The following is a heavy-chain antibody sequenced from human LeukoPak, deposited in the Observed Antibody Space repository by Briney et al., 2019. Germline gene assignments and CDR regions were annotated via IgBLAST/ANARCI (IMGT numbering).Heavy chain of an antibody. J-gene: IGHJ4*02. D-gene: IGHD2-2*01. CDR3: ARLVISYYCSSTSCTRNRFDY. Sequence: SETLSLTCTVSGYSISSGHYWSWIRQPPGKGLEWIGEINHSGSTNYNPSLKSRVTISVDTSKNQFSLKLSSVTAADTAVYYCARLVISYYCSSTSCTRNRFDYWGQGTLVTVSS. V-gene: IGHV4-38-2*02. CDR1: GYSISSGHY. CDR2: INHSGST.